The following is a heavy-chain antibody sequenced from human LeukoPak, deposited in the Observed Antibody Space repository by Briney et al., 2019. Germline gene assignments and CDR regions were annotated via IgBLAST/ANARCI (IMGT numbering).Heavy chain of an antibody. CDR1: GGTFSSYA. D-gene: IGHD1-26*01. V-gene: IGHV1-69*04. CDR2: IIPIFGIA. Sequence: SVKVSCKASGGTFSSYAISWVRQAPGQGLERMGRIIPIFGIANYAQKFQGRVTITADKSTSTAYMELSSLRSEDTAVYYCVTYSGSYWGGNWFDPWGQGTLVTVSS. CDR3: VTYSGSYWGGNWFDP. J-gene: IGHJ5*02.